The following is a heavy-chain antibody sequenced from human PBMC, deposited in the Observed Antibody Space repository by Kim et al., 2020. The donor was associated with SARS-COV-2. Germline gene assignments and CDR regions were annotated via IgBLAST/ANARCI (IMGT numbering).Heavy chain of an antibody. CDR3: ARDRRTITIFGVVTYYFDY. Sequence: SETLSLTCTVSGGSISSGGYYWSWIRQHPGKGLEWIGYIYYSGSTYYNPSLKSRVTISVDTSKNQFSLKLSSVTAADTAVYYCARDRRTITIFGVVTYYFDYWGQGTLVTVSS. J-gene: IGHJ4*02. CDR2: IYYSGST. D-gene: IGHD3-3*01. CDR1: GGSISSGGYY. V-gene: IGHV4-31*03.